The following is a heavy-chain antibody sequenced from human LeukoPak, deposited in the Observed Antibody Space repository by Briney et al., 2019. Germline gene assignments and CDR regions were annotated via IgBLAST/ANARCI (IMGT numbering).Heavy chain of an antibody. CDR1: GFTFSSYG. CDR3: AGGQGWLLDY. V-gene: IGHV3-7*05. CDR2: IKQDGSEQ. Sequence: PGRSLRLSCAASGFTFSSYGIHWVRQAPGKGLEWVANIKQDGSEQYYVDSVRGRFTISRDNAKNSLFLQMNSLRVEDTAVFYCAGGQGWLLDYWGQGTLVTVSS. D-gene: IGHD2-15*01. J-gene: IGHJ4*02.